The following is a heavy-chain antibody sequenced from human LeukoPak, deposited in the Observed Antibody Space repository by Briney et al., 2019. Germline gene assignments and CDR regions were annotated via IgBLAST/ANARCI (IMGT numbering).Heavy chain of an antibody. CDR3: AKDELAGALGY. CDR2: IWYGGSNK. D-gene: IGHD6-19*01. CDR1: GFTFSSYG. J-gene: IGHJ4*02. V-gene: IGHV3-30*02. Sequence: GGSLRLSCAASGFTFSSYGMHWVRQAPGKGLEWVAVIWYGGSNKYYADSVKGRFTISRDNSKNTLYLQMNSLRAEDTAVYYCAKDELAGALGYWGQGTLVTVSS.